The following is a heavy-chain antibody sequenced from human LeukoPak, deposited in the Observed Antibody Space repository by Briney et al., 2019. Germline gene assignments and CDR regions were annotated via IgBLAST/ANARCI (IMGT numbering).Heavy chain of an antibody. V-gene: IGHV5-51*01. CDR2: IYPGDSDT. CDR1: GYTFTNYW. D-gene: IGHD2-21*02. CDR3: ARHQTLAYCGGDCHSPDYNWFDP. Sequence: GESLKISCKGSGYTFTNYWIGWVRQMLGKGLEWMGIIYPGDSDTRYSPSFQGQVTISADKSISTAYLQWSSLKASDTAMYYCARHQTLAYCGGDCHSPDYNWFDPWGQGTLVTVSS. J-gene: IGHJ5*02.